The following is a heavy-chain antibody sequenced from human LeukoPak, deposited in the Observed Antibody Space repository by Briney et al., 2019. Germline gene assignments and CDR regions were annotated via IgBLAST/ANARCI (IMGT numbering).Heavy chain of an antibody. CDR1: GYTLTELS. D-gene: IGHD3-10*01. CDR3: ATSLPHYYGSGSYYNWFDP. CDR2: FDPEDGET. J-gene: IGHJ5*02. V-gene: IGHV1-24*01. Sequence: ASVKVSCKVSGYTLTELSMHWVRQAPGKGLEWMGGFDPEDGETIYAQKFQGRVTMTEDTSADTAYMELSSLRSEDTAVYYCATSLPHYYGSGSYYNWFDPWGQGTLVTVSS.